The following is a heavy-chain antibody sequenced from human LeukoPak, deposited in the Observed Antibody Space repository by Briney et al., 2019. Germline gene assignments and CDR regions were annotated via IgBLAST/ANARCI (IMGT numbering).Heavy chain of an antibody. CDR3: ATVEMATRIRGGFDY. J-gene: IGHJ4*02. V-gene: IGHV1-69*06. D-gene: IGHD5-24*01. CDR1: GGTFSSYA. Sequence: GASVKVSCKASGGTFSSYAISWVRQAPGQGLEWMGGIIPIFGTANYAQKFQGRVTITADKSTSAAYMELSSLRSEDTAVYYCATVEMATRIRGGFDYWGQGTLVTVSS. CDR2: IIPIFGTA.